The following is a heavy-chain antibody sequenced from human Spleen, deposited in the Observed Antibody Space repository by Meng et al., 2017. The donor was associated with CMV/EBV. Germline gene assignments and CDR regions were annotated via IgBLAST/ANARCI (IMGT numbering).Heavy chain of an antibody. J-gene: IGHJ4*01. D-gene: IGHD2-21*01. Sequence: ETLSLTCAASGFTFSSYAMSWVRQAPGKGLEWVSAISGSGGSTYYADPVKGRFTISRDSSKKIHLLQMKSLKVEDTGVYYCVREDLGIAYWGHGTLVTVSS. V-gene: IGHV3-23*01. CDR1: GFTFSSYA. CDR2: ISGSGGST. CDR3: VREDLGIAY.